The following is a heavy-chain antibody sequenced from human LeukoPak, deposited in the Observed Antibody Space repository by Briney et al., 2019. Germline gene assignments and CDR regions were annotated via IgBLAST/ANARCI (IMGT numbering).Heavy chain of an antibody. D-gene: IGHD6-19*01. Sequence: GGSLRLSCAASGFTFSGSTMNWVRQAPGKGPEWVSFISTSSSYIYYADSVRGRFTISRDNAKNSLYLQMNSLRAEDTAVYYCARQQWLDGAYYFDYWGQGTLVTVSS. V-gene: IGHV3-21*01. CDR2: ISTSSSYI. CDR1: GFTFSGST. CDR3: ARQQWLDGAYYFDY. J-gene: IGHJ4*02.